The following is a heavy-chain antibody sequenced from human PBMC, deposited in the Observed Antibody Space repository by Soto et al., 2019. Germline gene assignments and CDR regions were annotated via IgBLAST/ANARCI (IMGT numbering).Heavy chain of an antibody. D-gene: IGHD3-3*01. CDR3: ARDRYDFWSGRHYYGMDV. Sequence: GGSMRLSCAASGFTVSSNYMSWVRQAPGKGLEWVSVIYSGGSTYYADSVKGRFTISRDNSKNTLYLQMNSLRAEDTAVYYCARDRYDFWSGRHYYGMDVWGQGTTVTVSS. CDR2: IYSGGST. J-gene: IGHJ6*02. CDR1: GFTVSSNY. V-gene: IGHV3-53*01.